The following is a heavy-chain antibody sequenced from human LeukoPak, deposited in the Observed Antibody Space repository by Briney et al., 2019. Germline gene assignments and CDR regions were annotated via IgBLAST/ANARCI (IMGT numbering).Heavy chain of an antibody. Sequence: ASVKVSCKASGYTFTSYGISWVRQAPGQGLEWMGWISAYNGNTNYAQKLQGRVTMTTDTSTSTAYMELRSLRSDDTAVYYCARSAAFDWLFPVGYWGQGTLVTVSS. CDR3: ARSAAFDWLFPVGY. CDR2: ISAYNGNT. J-gene: IGHJ4*02. V-gene: IGHV1-18*01. CDR1: GYTFTSYG. D-gene: IGHD3-9*01.